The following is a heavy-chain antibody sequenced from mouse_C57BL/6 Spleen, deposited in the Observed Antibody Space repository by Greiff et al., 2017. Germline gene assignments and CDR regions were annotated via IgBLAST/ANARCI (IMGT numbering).Heavy chain of an antibody. CDR1: GYTFTDYY. Sequence: VQLPQSGPELVKPGASVKISCKASGYTFTDYYMNWVKQSHGKSLEWIGDINPNNGGTSYNQKFKGKATLTVDKSSSTAYMELRSLTSEDSAVYYCARYGSSYDWGQGTTLTVSS. CDR2: INPNNGGT. CDR3: ARYGSSYD. J-gene: IGHJ2*01. D-gene: IGHD1-1*01. V-gene: IGHV1-26*01.